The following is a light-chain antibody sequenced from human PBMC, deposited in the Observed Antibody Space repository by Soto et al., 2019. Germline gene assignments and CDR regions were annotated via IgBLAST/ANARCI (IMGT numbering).Light chain of an antibody. Sequence: SFLTHPASCSVSPGHSITISCTGTSGDIVSYNRVSWYQQHPGKAPKLIIYEVTDRPSGVSNRFSGSKSGNTASLTISGLQAEDEAEYYSRSYKNTNKRACVFGNGTKVPVL. V-gene: IGLV2-14*01. J-gene: IGLJ1*01. CDR1: SGDIVSYNR. CDR3: RSYKNTNKRACV. CDR2: EVT.